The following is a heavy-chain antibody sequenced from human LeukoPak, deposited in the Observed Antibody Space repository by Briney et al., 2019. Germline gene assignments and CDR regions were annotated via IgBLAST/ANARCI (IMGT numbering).Heavy chain of an antibody. CDR2: VYHSGTT. CDR1: DGSINTHNW. D-gene: IGHD2-2*01. V-gene: IGHV4-4*02. J-gene: IGHJ5*01. CDR3: ARDQEHCSGTSCYPYWYDS. Sequence: PSETLSLACAVSDGSINTHNWWSWVRQPPGKGLEWIGEVYHSGTTTYNPSLKSRVTISVETSENQFSLRLNSVTAADTAVYFCARDQEHCSGTSCYPYWYDSWGQGTLVTVSS.